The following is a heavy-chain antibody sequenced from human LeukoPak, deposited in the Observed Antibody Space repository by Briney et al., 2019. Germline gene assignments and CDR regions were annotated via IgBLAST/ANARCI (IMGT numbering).Heavy chain of an antibody. V-gene: IGHV1-18*01. CDR2: ISAYNGNT. CDR1: GYTFTSYG. Sequence: VASVKVSCKASGYTFTSYGISWVRQAPGQGLEWMGWISAYNGNTNYAQKLQGRVTMTTDTSTSTAYMELRSLRSEDTALFFCARNPEYDSPGYLSGYFDSWGQGTLVTVSA. J-gene: IGHJ4*02. D-gene: IGHD3-22*01. CDR3: ARNPEYDSPGYLSGYFDS.